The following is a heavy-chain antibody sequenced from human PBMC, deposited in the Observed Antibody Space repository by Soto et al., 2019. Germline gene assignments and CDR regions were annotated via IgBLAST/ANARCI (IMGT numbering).Heavy chain of an antibody. J-gene: IGHJ5*02. D-gene: IGHD6-6*01. CDR1: GGSFSGYY. V-gene: IGHV4-34*01. CDR3: ARGRVEYSSSSAPSNWFDP. Sequence: QVQLQQWGAGLLKPSETLSLTCAVYGGSFSGYYWSWIRQPPGKGPEWIGEINHSGSTNYNPSLKSRVTISVDTSKNQFSLKLSSVTAADTAVYYCARGRVEYSSSSAPSNWFDPWGQGTLVTVSS. CDR2: INHSGST.